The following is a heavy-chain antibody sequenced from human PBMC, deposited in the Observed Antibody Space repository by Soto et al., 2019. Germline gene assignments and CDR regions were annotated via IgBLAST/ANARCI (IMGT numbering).Heavy chain of an antibody. J-gene: IGHJ6*02. D-gene: IGHD2-2*01. V-gene: IGHV2-5*01. CDR2: IYWNDDK. CDR3: AQTSCNYFDYYYYGMDV. Sequence: QITLKESGPTLVKPTQTLTLTCTFSGFSLSTSGVGVGWIRQPPGKALEWLALIYWNDDKRYSPSLQSRLTITTDTSQNQVVLTRTSLDPVDTATYYGAQTSCNYFDYYYYGMDVWGQGTTVTVSS. CDR1: GFSLSTSGVG.